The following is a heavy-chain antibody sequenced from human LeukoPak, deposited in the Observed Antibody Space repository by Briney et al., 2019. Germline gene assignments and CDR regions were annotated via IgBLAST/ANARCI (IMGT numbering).Heavy chain of an antibody. J-gene: IGHJ3*01. CDR3: AKGFDAADYYWGQGGFDF. Sequence: ASVKVSCKTSDLHWVRLAPGQGLEWMGWINPNSGDTNYAQKFQGKISMTADTSTSTAYMELRRLRSDDTAVYYCAKGFDAADYYWGQGGFDFWGQGTKVIVSS. D-gene: IGHD3-16*01. CDR2: INPNSGDT. CDR1: D. V-gene: IGHV1-2*02.